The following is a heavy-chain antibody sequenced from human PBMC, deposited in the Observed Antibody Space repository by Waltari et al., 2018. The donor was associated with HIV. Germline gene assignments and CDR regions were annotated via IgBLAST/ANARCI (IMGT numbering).Heavy chain of an antibody. V-gene: IGHV3-30*02. Sequence: QVQLVESGEGVVQPGGSLRLSWAASGFTLRSFGMHWVRQAPGKGLEWVAFIRYDGSNKYYADSVKGRFTISRDNSKNTLYLQMNSLRAEDTAVYYCAKGDDFWSLIDYWGQGTLVTVSS. D-gene: IGHD3-3*01. CDR1: GFTLRSFG. CDR2: IRYDGSNK. CDR3: AKGDDFWSLIDY. J-gene: IGHJ4*02.